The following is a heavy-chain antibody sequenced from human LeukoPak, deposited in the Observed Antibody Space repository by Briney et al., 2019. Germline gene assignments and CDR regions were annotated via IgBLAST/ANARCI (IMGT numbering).Heavy chain of an antibody. J-gene: IGHJ2*01. CDR1: GGSFSGYY. CDR2: IYYSGST. V-gene: IGHV4-59*01. Sequence: SETLSLTCAVYGGSFSGYYWSWIRQPPGKGLEWIGYIYYSGSTNYNPSLKSRVTISVDTSKNQFSLKLSSVTAADTAVYYCARRGANSGSYSHFDLWGRGTLVTVSS. D-gene: IGHD1-26*01. CDR3: ARRGANSGSYSHFDL.